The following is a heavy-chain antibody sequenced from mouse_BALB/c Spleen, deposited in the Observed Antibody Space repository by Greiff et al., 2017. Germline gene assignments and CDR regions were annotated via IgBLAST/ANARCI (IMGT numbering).Heavy chain of an antibody. Sequence: EVHLVESGGGLVKPGGSLKLSCAASGFTFSSYGMSWVRQTPDKRLEWVATISSGGSYTYYPDSVKGRFTISRDNAKNTLYLQMSSLKSEDTAMYYCARHGGDTWFAYWGQGTLVTVSA. CDR3: ARHGGDTWFAY. D-gene: IGHD3-3*01. CDR1: GFTFSSYG. CDR2: ISSGGSYT. V-gene: IGHV5-6*01. J-gene: IGHJ3*01.